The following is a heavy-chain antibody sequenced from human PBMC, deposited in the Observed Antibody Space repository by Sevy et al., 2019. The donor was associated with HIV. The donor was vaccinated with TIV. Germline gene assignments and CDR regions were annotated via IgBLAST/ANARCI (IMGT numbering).Heavy chain of an antibody. D-gene: IGHD1-26*01. V-gene: IGHV4-39*01. J-gene: IGHJ6*04. Sequence: SETLSLTCTVSGGSISSSSYYWGWIRQPPGKGLEWIGSIYYSGSTYYNPSLKIRITISVDTSKNQVSLKLSSVTATDKAVNYCARHGRDRAQGPRSGMNVYGKGTTVTVSS. CDR1: GGSISSSSYY. CDR3: ARHGRDRAQGPRSGMNV. CDR2: IYYSGST.